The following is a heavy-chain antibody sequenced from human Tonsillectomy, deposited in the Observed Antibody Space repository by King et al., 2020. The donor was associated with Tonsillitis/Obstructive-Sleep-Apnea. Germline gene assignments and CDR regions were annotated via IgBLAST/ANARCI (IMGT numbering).Heavy chain of an antibody. J-gene: IGHJ4*02. D-gene: IGHD6-19*01. CDR1: GFTFSSYD. CDR3: ARGSSGWYKDPFFDY. V-gene: IGHV3-13*01. CDR2: IGTAGDT. Sequence: VQLVESGGGLVQPGGSLRLSCAASGFTFSSYDMHWVRQATGKGLEWVSAIGTAGDTYYPGSVKGRFTISRENAKNSLYLQMNSLRAGDTAVYYCARGSSGWYKDPFFDYWGQGTLDTVSS.